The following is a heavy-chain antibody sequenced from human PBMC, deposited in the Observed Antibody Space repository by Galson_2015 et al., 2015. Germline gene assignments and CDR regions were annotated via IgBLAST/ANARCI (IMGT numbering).Heavy chain of an antibody. CDR3: AKGGPYCSGGNCHGVFDS. V-gene: IGHV3-23*01. Sequence: SLRLSCAASGFTVSTNYMTWVRQAPGTGLEGVSSIGDSGANTKYADSVKGRFTISRDNSKNTLYLQMNSLRGDDTAVYYCAKGGPYCSGGNCHGVFDSWGQGTLVTVSS. CDR1: GFTVSTNY. J-gene: IGHJ4*02. CDR2: IGDSGANT. D-gene: IGHD2-15*01.